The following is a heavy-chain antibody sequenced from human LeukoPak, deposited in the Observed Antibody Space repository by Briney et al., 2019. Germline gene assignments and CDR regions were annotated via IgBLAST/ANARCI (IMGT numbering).Heavy chain of an antibody. Sequence: ASVKVSCKASGGTFSSYAISWVRQAPGQGLEWMGGIIPIIGTANYAQKFQSRVTITTDESTSTAYMELSSLRSEDTAVYYCARSSYNWNYVKFDYWGQGTLVTVSS. CDR3: ARSSYNWNYVKFDY. CDR1: GGTFSSYA. V-gene: IGHV1-69*05. J-gene: IGHJ4*02. D-gene: IGHD1-7*01. CDR2: IIPIIGTA.